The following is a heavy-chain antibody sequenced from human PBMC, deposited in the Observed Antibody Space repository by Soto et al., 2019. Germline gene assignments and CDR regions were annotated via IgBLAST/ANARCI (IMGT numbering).Heavy chain of an antibody. D-gene: IGHD3-3*01. CDR3: AQVGYDFWSGYYTSGMDV. CDR1: GFTFSSYA. J-gene: IGHJ6*02. CDR2: ISGSGGST. Sequence: EVQLLESGGGLVQPGGSLRLSCAASGFTFSSYAMSWVRQAPGKGLEWVSAISGSGGSTYYADSVKGRFTISRDNSKNTLYLQMNSLRAEDTAVYYCAQVGYDFWSGYYTSGMDVWGQGTTVTVSS. V-gene: IGHV3-23*01.